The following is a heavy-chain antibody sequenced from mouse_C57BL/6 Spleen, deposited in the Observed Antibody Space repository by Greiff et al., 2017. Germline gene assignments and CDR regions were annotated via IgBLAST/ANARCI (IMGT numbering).Heavy chain of an antibody. CDR2: IDPETGGT. D-gene: IGHD3-2*02. J-gene: IGHJ4*01. CDR3: TPVGRLRNYYAMDY. CDR1: GYTFTDYE. Sequence: VQLQQSGAELVRPGASVTLSCKASGYTFTDYEMHWVKQTPVHGLEWIGAIDPETGGTAYNQKFKGKAILTADKASSTAYMELRSLTSEDSAVYYCTPVGRLRNYYAMDYWGQGTSVTVSS. V-gene: IGHV1-15*01.